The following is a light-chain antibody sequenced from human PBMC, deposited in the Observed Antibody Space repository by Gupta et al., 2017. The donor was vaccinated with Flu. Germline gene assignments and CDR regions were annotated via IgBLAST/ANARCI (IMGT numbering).Light chain of an antibody. V-gene: IGKV1-12*01. J-gene: IGKJ5*01. CDR1: QDITKW. Sequence: DIQTTWSPSSVSASVGDRVSFTCRASQDITKWLAWYQQKPGKAPKLLIYAASNLQSGVPSRFSGSGFGTDFSLTISSLQPEDFATYYCQQASDFPVTFGQGTRLEIK. CDR3: QQASDFPVT. CDR2: AAS.